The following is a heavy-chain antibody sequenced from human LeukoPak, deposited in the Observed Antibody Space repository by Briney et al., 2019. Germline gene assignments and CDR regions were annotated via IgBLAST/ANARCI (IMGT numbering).Heavy chain of an antibody. V-gene: IGHV3-53*01. CDR3: AVLNSGWRFQH. CDR1: GFTVRNNY. Sequence: LTGGSLRLSCAVSGFTVRNNYMSWVRQAPGKGLECVSVIYSGGDTYYADSVKGRFTISRDNSKNTLYLQMNSLRAEDTAVFYCAVLNSGWRFQHWGQGTLVTVSS. J-gene: IGHJ1*01. D-gene: IGHD6-19*01. CDR2: IYSGGDT.